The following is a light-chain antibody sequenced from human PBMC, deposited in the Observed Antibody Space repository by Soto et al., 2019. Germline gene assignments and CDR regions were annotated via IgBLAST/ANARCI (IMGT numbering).Light chain of an antibody. V-gene: IGKV1-5*03. CDR3: QQYNSYPET. Sequence: DIQMTQAPSTLSASVGDRVTITCRASQSIRCWLAWYQQKPGKAPNLLIYKASSLESGVPSRFSGSRSGTEFTLTISGLQPDDFATYYFQQYNSYPETFCQGTKVEVK. CDR1: QSIRCW. CDR2: KAS. J-gene: IGKJ1*01.